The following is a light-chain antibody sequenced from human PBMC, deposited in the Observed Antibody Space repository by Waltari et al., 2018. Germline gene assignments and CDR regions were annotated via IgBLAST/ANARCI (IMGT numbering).Light chain of an antibody. Sequence: DMQMTQSPASLSASVGDRVTITCRASQNIIRYLNWYQQRPGTAPKLLIYASSNLQSGVPSRFSGSGSGTEFTLTISSLQPENFATYYCQQSYSTPPRTFGQGTKVEMK. CDR1: QNIIRY. CDR3: QQSYSTPPRT. CDR2: ASS. V-gene: IGKV1-39*01. J-gene: IGKJ1*01.